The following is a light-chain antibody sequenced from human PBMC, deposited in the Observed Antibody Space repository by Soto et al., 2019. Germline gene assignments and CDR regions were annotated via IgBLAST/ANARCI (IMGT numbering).Light chain of an antibody. CDR2: KAS. J-gene: IGKJ1*01. CDR1: QSISGW. Sequence: DIQMTQSPSTLSASVGNRVTITCRASQSISGWLAWYQQKPGKAPKLLIYKASSLESGVPSRFSGSGSATEFTLTISSLQPDDFATYYCQQYNSYPGWTFGQGTKVEIK. CDR3: QQYNSYPGWT. V-gene: IGKV1-5*03.